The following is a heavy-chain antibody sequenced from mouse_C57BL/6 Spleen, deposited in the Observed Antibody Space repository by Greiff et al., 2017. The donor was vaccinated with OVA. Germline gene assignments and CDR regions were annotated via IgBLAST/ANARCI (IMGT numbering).Heavy chain of an antibody. CDR3: ARGGYYPYAMDY. Sequence: EVKVEESGPGLVKPSQSLSLTCSVPGYSITSGYYWNWIRQFPGNKLEWMGYISYDGSNNYNPSLKNRISITRDTSKNQFFLKLNSVTTEDTATYYCARGGYYPYAMDYWGQGTSVTVSS. V-gene: IGHV3-6*01. D-gene: IGHD1-1*01. CDR2: ISYDGSN. J-gene: IGHJ4*01. CDR1: GYSITSGYY.